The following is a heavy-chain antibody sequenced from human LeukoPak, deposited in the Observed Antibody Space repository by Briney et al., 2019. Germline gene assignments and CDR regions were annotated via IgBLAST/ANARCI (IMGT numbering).Heavy chain of an antibody. CDR1: GYTFTGYY. J-gene: IGHJ4*02. D-gene: IGHD5-18*01. V-gene: IGHV1-2*02. CDR3: ARGTQLWPKANDY. Sequence: EASVKVSCKASGYTFTGYYMHWVRQAPGQGLEWMGWINPNSGGTNYAQKFQGRVTMTRDTSISTAYMELSRLRSDDTAVYYCARGTQLWPKANDYWGQGTLVTVSS. CDR2: INPNSGGT.